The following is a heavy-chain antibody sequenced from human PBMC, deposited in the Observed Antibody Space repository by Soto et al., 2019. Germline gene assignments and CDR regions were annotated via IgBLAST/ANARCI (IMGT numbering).Heavy chain of an antibody. CDR2: ISGSGGST. J-gene: IGHJ6*02. CDR1: GFTFSSYA. V-gene: IGHV3-23*01. D-gene: IGHD1-26*01. Sequence: GGSLRLSCAASGFTFSSYAMSWVRQAPGKGLEWVSAISGSGGSTYYADSVKGRFTISRDNSKNTLYLQMNSLRAEDTAVSYCAKVNSGSYYYYGMDVWGQGTTVTVSS. CDR3: AKVNSGSYYYYGMDV.